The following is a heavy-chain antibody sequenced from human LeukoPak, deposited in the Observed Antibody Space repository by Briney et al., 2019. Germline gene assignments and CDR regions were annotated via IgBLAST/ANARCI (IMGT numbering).Heavy chain of an antibody. D-gene: IGHD3-22*01. CDR3: AKALEGIVVVTSGYFDY. Sequence: PGRSLRLSCAASGFTFDDYAMHWVRQAPGKGLEWVSGITWNSGTIDYADSVKGRFTISRDSAKNSLYLQMNSLRAEDTALYYCAKALEGIVVVTSGYFDYWGQGTLVTVSS. CDR2: ITWNSGTI. V-gene: IGHV3-9*01. CDR1: GFTFDDYA. J-gene: IGHJ4*02.